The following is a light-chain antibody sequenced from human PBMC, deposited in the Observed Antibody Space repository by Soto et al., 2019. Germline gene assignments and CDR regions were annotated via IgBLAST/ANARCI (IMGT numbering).Light chain of an antibody. CDR2: VAS. V-gene: IGKV3-20*01. Sequence: EIVLTQSPGTLSLSPGERATLSCRASQSVSSSYLAWYQQKPGQAPRLLIYVASSRASGIPDRFRGSGSGTEFTLSISRLEPEDFAVYSCQQYGSSPYTFGQGTKLEIK. J-gene: IGKJ2*01. CDR1: QSVSSSY. CDR3: QQYGSSPYT.